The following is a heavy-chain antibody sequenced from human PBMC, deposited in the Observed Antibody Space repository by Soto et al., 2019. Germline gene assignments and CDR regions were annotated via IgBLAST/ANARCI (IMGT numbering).Heavy chain of an antibody. D-gene: IGHD2-2*01. CDR2: IYYSGST. Sequence: SETLSLTCTVSGGSISSGGYHWSWIRQHTGKGLEWIGYIYYSGSTYYNPSHKSRVTISVDTSKNQFSLKQSSVTAADTAVYYCARSLSPNVVVVLAADIASGWLVRGAFDIWGQGTMVTVSS. CDR1: GGSISSGGYH. J-gene: IGHJ3*02. V-gene: IGHV4-31*03. CDR3: ARSLSPNVVVVLAADIASGWLVRGAFDI.